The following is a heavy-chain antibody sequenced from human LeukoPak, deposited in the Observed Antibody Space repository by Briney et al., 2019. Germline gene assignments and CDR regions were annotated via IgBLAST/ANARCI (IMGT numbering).Heavy chain of an antibody. D-gene: IGHD3-10*01. CDR1: RFTFSSYG. CDR3: ASESLNYYGSGSYVDY. Sequence: GGSLRLSCAASRFTFSSYGMHWVRQAPGKGLEWVAVISYDGSNKYYADSVKGRFTISRDNSKNTLYLQMNSLRAEDTAVYYCASESLNYYGSGSYVDYWGQGTLVTVSS. J-gene: IGHJ4*02. V-gene: IGHV3-30*03. CDR2: ISYDGSNK.